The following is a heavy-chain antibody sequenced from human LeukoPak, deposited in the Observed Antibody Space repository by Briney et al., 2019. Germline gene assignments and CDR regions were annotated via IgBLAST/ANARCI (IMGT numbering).Heavy chain of an antibody. V-gene: IGHV1-2*02. D-gene: IGHD2-15*01. CDR1: GYTFTGYY. J-gene: IGHJ3*02. CDR3: ARGDERIPLYAFDI. CDR2: INPNSGGT. Sequence: ASVKVSCKASGYTFTGYYMHWVRQAPGQGLEWMGWINPNSGGTNHAQKFQGRVTMTRDTSISTAYMELSRLRSDDTAVYYCARGDERIPLYAFDIWGQGTMVTVSS.